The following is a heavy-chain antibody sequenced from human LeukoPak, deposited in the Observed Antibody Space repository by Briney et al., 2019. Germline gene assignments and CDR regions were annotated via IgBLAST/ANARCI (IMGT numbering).Heavy chain of an antibody. J-gene: IGHJ4*02. CDR1: GGSFSGYY. D-gene: IGHD6-19*01. V-gene: IGHV4-34*01. CDR3: ARFGSGWYYFDH. Sequence: SETLSLTCAVYGGSFSGYYWSWIRQPPGKGLEWIGEINHSGSTNYNPSLKSRVTISVDTSKNQFSLKLSSVTAADTAAYYCARFGSGWYYFDHWGQGTLVTVSS. CDR2: INHSGST.